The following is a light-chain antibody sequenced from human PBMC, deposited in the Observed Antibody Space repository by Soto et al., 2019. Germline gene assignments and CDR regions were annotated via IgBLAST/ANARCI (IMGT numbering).Light chain of an antibody. CDR2: DAS. CDR3: QHYHNLPMYT. V-gene: IGKV1-33*01. J-gene: IGKJ2*01. Sequence: DIQMTQSPSSLSESVGDRVTITCQASLDIDNYLNWYQQKPGEAPKLVIYDASILETGVPSRFSGSGSGTDFTFTISSLQPEDVATYYCQHYHNLPMYTFGQGTRLEIK. CDR1: LDIDNY.